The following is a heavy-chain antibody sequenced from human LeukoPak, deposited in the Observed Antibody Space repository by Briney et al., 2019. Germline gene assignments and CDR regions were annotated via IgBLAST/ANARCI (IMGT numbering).Heavy chain of an antibody. Sequence: PGGSLRLSCAASGFTFSSYAMSWVRQAPGKGLEWVSAISGSGGSTYYADSVKGRFTISGDNSKNTLYLQMNSLRAEDTAVYYCAKGVCSSTSCYLSDYYYGMDVWGQGTTVTVSS. CDR2: ISGSGGST. CDR1: GFTFSSYA. V-gene: IGHV3-23*01. J-gene: IGHJ6*02. CDR3: AKGVCSSTSCYLSDYYYGMDV. D-gene: IGHD2-2*01.